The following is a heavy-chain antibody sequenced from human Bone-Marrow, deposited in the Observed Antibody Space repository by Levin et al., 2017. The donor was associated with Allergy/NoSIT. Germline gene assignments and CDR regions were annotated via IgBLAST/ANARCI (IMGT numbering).Heavy chain of an antibody. CDR1: GFTVSSNY. V-gene: IGHV3-53*01. CDR2: IYSGGST. J-gene: IGHJ4*02. D-gene: IGHD4-17*01. CDR3: ARGHYGPYYFDY. Sequence: GGSLRLSCAASGFTVSSNYMSWVRQAPGEGLEWGSVIYSGGSTYYADSVKGRFTISRDNSKNTLYLQMNSLRAEDTAVYYCARGHYGPYYFDYWGQGTLVTVSS.